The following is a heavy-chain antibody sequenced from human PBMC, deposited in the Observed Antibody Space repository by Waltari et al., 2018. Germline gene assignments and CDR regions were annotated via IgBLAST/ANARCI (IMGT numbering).Heavy chain of an antibody. V-gene: IGHV3-30*01. J-gene: IGHJ4*02. CDR2: ISYDGSNK. D-gene: IGHD3-22*01. CDR1: GFTFSSYA. CDR3: ARDSSGYLVLGWVFDY. Sequence: QVQLVESGGGVVQPGRSLRLSCSASGFTFSSYAMHWVRQAPGQGLEWVAVISYDGSNKYYADSVKGRFTISRDNSKNTLYLQMNSLRAEDTAVYYCARDSSGYLVLGWVFDYWGQGTLVTVSS.